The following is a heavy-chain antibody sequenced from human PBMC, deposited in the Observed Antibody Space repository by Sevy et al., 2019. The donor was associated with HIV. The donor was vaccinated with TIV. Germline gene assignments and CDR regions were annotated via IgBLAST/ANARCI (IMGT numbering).Heavy chain of an antibody. D-gene: IGHD3-10*01. CDR2: IWYDGSNK. CDR3: ARDRYYYGSGELLYYFDY. J-gene: IGHJ4*02. CDR1: GFTFSSYG. Sequence: GGSLRLSCAASGFTFSSYGMHWVRQAPGKGLEWVVVIWYDGSNKYYADSVKGRFTISRDNSKNTLYLQMNSLRAEDTAVYYCARDRYYYGSGELLYYFDYWGQGTLVTVSS. V-gene: IGHV3-33*01.